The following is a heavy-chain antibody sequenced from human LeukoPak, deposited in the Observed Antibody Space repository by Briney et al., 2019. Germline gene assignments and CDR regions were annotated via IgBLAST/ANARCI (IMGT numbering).Heavy chain of an antibody. J-gene: IGHJ6*02. CDR3: ARFWVGYGMDV. V-gene: IGHV3-53*01. Sequence: PGGSLRLCCAASGFTVSSNYMSWVRQAPGKGLEWVSVIYSGGSTYYADSVKGRFTISRDNSKNTLYLQMNSLRAEDTAVYYCARFWVGYGMDVWGQGTTVTVSS. CDR1: GFTVSSNY. CDR2: IYSGGST. D-gene: IGHD7-27*01.